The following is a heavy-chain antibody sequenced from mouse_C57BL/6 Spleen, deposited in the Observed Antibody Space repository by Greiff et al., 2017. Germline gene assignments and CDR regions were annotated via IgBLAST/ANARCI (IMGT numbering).Heavy chain of an antibody. Sequence: EVKLLESGPELVKPGASVKMSCKASGYTFTDYNMHWVKQSHGKSLEWIGYINPNNGGTSYNQKFKGKATLTVNKSSSTAYMELRSLTSEDSAVYYCAREGYGSSLDYWGQGTTLTVSS. D-gene: IGHD1-1*01. J-gene: IGHJ2*01. CDR3: AREGYGSSLDY. CDR2: INPNNGGT. V-gene: IGHV1-22*01. CDR1: GYTFTDYN.